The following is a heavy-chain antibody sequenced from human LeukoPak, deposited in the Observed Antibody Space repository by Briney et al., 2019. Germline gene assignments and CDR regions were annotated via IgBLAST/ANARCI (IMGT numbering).Heavy chain of an antibody. D-gene: IGHD1-26*01. CDR3: AREKGMGAFRYLGL. CDR1: GFIVSSNY. J-gene: IGHJ1*01. Sequence: GGSLRLSCAASGFIVSSNYMRWVRQAPGKGLGWVSVMQSGGSTYYPDSVKGRFTLSRDNVRNTLSLQLSSLRGEDTAVYYCAREKGMGAFRYLGLWGQGTLVTVSA. CDR2: MQSGGST. V-gene: IGHV3-66*01.